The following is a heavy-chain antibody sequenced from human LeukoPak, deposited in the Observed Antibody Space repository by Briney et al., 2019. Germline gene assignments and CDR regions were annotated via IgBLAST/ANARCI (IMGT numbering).Heavy chain of an antibody. CDR1: GGSISSYY. V-gene: IGHV4-4*07. CDR3: ARRTAVAGTSHWFDP. J-gene: IGHJ5*02. Sequence: SETLSLTCTVSGGSISSYYWSWIRQPAGKGLEWIGRIYTSGSTNYNPSLKSRVTMSVDTSKNQFSLKLSSVTAADTAVYYCARRTAVAGTSHWFDPWGQGTLVTVSS. D-gene: IGHD6-19*01. CDR2: IYTSGST.